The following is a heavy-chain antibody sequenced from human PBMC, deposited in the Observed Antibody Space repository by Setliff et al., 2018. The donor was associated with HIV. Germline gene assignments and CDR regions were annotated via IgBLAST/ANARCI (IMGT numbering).Heavy chain of an antibody. CDR1: GDNFNNVA. CDR3: TNRGGSGTNVGNWFDP. Sequence: SVKVSCKASGDNFNNVAFNWVRQAPGQGLEWMGGILPIFGATDYAQKVQGRLTLTAVQSENSVYMELSSLRSDDTAVYYCTNRGGSGTNVGNWFDPWGQGTLVTVSS. CDR2: ILPIFGAT. D-gene: IGHD3-10*01. J-gene: IGHJ5*02. V-gene: IGHV1-69*13.